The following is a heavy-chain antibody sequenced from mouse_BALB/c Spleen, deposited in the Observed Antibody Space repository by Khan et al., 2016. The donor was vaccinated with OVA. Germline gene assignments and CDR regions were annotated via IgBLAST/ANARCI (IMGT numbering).Heavy chain of an antibody. J-gene: IGHJ4*01. CDR2: ISPRGGYT. Sequence: QVRLQQSGAELARPGASVKMSCKASGYTFTSHTMHWVKQRPGQGLEWIGYISPRGGYTQYTQKFNDKATLTADISSSTAYMQLSSLTSEDSAVDYCARRKTEYALDYWGQGTSVTVSS. V-gene: IGHV1-4*01. CDR1: GYTFTSHT. CDR3: ARRKTEYALDY.